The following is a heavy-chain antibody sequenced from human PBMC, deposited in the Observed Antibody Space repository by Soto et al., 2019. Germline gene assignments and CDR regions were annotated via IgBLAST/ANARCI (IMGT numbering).Heavy chain of an antibody. Sequence: EVQLLESGGGLVQPGGSLRLSCAASGFTFSSNAMSWVRQAPGKGLEWVSAISGSGGSTYYADSVKGRFTSSRDNAKNTLYLQMNSLRAEDTAVYYCAKDEPQWLVLFFFDYWGQGTLVTVSS. CDR3: AKDEPQWLVLFFFDY. CDR2: ISGSGGST. V-gene: IGHV3-23*01. D-gene: IGHD6-19*01. CDR1: GFTFSSNA. J-gene: IGHJ4*02.